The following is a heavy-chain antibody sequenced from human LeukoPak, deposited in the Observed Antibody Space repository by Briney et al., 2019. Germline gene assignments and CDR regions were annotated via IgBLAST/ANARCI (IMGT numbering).Heavy chain of an antibody. D-gene: IGHD1-26*01. CDR2: INHSGST. Sequence: SETLSLTCTVSGGSISSGDYYWSWIRQPPGKGLEWIGEINHSGSTNYNPSLKSRVTISVDTSKNQFSLKLSSVTAADTAVYYCARGPGYSGSYIGDNYFDYWGQGTLVTVSS. V-gene: IGHV4-39*07. CDR1: GGSISSGDYY. J-gene: IGHJ4*02. CDR3: ARGPGYSGSYIGDNYFDY.